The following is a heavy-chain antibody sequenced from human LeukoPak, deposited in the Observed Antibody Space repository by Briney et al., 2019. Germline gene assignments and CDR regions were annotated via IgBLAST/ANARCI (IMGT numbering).Heavy chain of an antibody. Sequence: SEALSLTCTVSGGSISSYYWSWIRQPPGKGLEWIGYIYYSGSTNYNPSLKSRVTISVDTSKNQFSLNLSSVTAADTAVYYCARYSSGWRSFDIWGQGTMVTVSS. CDR3: ARYSSGWRSFDI. CDR2: IYYSGST. V-gene: IGHV4-59*01. CDR1: GGSISSYY. J-gene: IGHJ3*02. D-gene: IGHD6-19*01.